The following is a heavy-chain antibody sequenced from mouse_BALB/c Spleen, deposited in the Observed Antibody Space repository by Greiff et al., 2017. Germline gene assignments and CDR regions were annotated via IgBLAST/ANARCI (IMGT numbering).Heavy chain of an antibody. CDR3: ARWGSLGYAMDY. J-gene: IGHJ4*01. Sequence: DVKLVESGGGLVQPGGSRKLSCAASGFTFRSFGMHWVRQAPEKGLGWVAYISSGSSTIYYADTVKGRFTISRDNPKNTLFLQMTSLRSEDTAMYYCARWGSLGYAMDYWGQGTSVTVSS. CDR1: GFTFRSFG. D-gene: IGHD3-1*01. V-gene: IGHV5-17*02. CDR2: ISSGSSTI.